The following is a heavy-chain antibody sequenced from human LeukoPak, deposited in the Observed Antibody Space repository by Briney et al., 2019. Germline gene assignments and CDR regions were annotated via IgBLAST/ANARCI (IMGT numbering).Heavy chain of an antibody. V-gene: IGHV1-69*13. Sequence: AVKVSRKASRGTRSNYSISGVGQAPGQSLEWLGGFIPIFGTASYAPKFQRRVPLTADASTSTAYLELSSLRSEDTAVYYCARGTGAVDYWGQGPLVTVSS. J-gene: IGHJ4*02. D-gene: IGHD1-1*01. CDR2: FIPIFGTA. CDR1: RGTRSNYS. CDR3: ARGTGAVDY.